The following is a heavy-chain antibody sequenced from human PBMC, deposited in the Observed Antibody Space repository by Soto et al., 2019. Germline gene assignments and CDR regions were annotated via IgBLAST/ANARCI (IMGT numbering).Heavy chain of an antibody. D-gene: IGHD6-13*01. Sequence: QITLRESGPTLVKPTQTLTLTCSFSGFSLSSTAVGINWIRQPPGKAPEWLALIYWDDDNHYSPSLRSRLTLTKDTSKNQVVITMTNMDPMDTATYYCAHGSGWLSDYWGQGILVTVSS. V-gene: IGHV2-5*02. J-gene: IGHJ4*02. CDR1: GFSLSSTAVG. CDR2: IYWDDDN. CDR3: AHGSGWLSDY.